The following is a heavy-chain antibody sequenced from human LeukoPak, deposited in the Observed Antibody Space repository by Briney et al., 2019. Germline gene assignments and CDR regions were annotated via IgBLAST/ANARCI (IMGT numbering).Heavy chain of an antibody. J-gene: IGHJ6*03. D-gene: IGHD4-11*01. CDR1: GFTFSSYW. V-gene: IGHV3-7*01. Sequence: QPGGSLRLSCAASGFTFSSYWMSWVRQAPGKGLEWVANIKQDGSEKYYVDSVKGRFTISRDNAKNSLYLQMNSLRAEDTAVYYCARVGYSNYLYDYYYYMDVWGKGTTVTVSS. CDR2: IKQDGSEK. CDR3: ARVGYSNYLYDYYYYMDV.